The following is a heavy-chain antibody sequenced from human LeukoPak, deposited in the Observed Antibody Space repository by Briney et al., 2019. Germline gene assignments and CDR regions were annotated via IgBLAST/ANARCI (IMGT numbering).Heavy chain of an antibody. CDR1: GYSFTSYW. D-gene: IGHD2-2*01. CDR3: ARGRDIVVVPAANWFDP. J-gene: IGHJ5*02. V-gene: IGHV5-51*01. Sequence: GESLKISCQGSGYSFTSYWIGWVRQMPGKGLGGMGIIYPCESDTRYSPSFQGQVTISADKSISPAYLQWSSLKASDTAMYYCARGRDIVVVPAANWFDPWGQGTLVTVSS. CDR2: IYPCESDT.